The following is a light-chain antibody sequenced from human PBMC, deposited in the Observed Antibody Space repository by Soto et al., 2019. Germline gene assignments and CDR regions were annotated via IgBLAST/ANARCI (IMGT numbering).Light chain of an antibody. Sequence: DIQMTQSPSSLSASVGDRVTITCRASQGVSIYLNWYQQKPGKAPKLLIYAASSLQSGVPSRFSGSGSGTDFTLTISSLQPEDFATYYCQQSYSAPPTFGQGTKVEIK. CDR2: AAS. CDR1: QGVSIY. V-gene: IGKV1-39*01. J-gene: IGKJ1*01. CDR3: QQSYSAPPT.